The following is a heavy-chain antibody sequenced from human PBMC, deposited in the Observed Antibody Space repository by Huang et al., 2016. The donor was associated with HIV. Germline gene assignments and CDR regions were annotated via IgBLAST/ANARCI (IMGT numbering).Heavy chain of an antibody. CDR3: ARGQGGYYYYMDV. V-gene: IGHV4-34*01. CDR2: INHSEST. CDR1: GGSFSGYY. Sequence: QVQLQQWGAGLLRPSETLSLTCAVYGGSFSGYYGTWIRQPPGKGLEWIGEINHSESTNYNPSLKRRVTMSVDTSRNQFSLTLTSVTAADTAVYYCARGQGGYYYYMDVWGKGTTVTVSS. J-gene: IGHJ6*03.